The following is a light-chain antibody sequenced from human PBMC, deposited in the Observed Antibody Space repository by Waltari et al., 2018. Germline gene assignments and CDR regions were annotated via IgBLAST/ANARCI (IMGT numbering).Light chain of an antibody. CDR2: WAS. CDR3: QQYYSTPWT. V-gene: IGKV4-1*01. CDR1: QSVLYISNSKNS. J-gene: IGKJ1*01. Sequence: DIVMTQSPDSLAVSLGERATINCKSSQSVLYISNSKNSYAWYQQKPGQPPTRLIYWASTRDSGVPDRFSGSGSGTDFTLTISSLQAEDVAVYYCQQYYSTPWTFGQGTKVEIK.